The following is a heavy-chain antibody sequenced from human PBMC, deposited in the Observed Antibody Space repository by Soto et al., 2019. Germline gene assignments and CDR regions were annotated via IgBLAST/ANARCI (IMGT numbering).Heavy chain of an antibody. CDR1: GFTFSNAW. Sequence: EVQLVESGGGLVKPGGSVRLSCAASGFTFSNAWINWVRQAPGKGLEWVGRIKSKIDGGTTDFAAPVKGRFAISRDDSKNIVYMQMNSLKIEDSAVYYRSTDSYSNMMVVRLDNWGHGTLVTVSS. J-gene: IGHJ4*01. V-gene: IGHV3-15*07. CDR3: STDSYSNMMVVRLDN. D-gene: IGHD3-22*01. CDR2: IKSKIDGGTT.